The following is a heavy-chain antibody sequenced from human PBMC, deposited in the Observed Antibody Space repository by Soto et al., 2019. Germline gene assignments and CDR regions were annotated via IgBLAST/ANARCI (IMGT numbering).Heavy chain of an antibody. V-gene: IGHV4-34*01. Sequence: QVQLQQWGAGLLKPSETLSLTCAVYGGSFSGYYWSWIRQPPGKGLEWIGEINHSGSTNYNPPLKSRVTISVDTSKNQFSLKLSSVTAADTAVYYCARDYNWNQHSDGAFDIWGQGTMVTVSS. CDR1: GGSFSGYY. D-gene: IGHD1-20*01. J-gene: IGHJ3*02. CDR2: INHSGST. CDR3: ARDYNWNQHSDGAFDI.